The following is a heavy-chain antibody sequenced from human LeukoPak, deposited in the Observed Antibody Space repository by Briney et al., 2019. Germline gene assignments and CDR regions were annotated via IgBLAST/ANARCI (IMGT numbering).Heavy chain of an antibody. D-gene: IGHD3-10*01. CDR2: ISGYNGNT. V-gene: IGHV1-18*01. Sequence: ASVKVSCKASGYTFTSYGISWVRQAPGQGLEWMGWISGYNGNTIYAQKFQGRVTMTTDTSTSTAYMELSRLRSDDTAVYYCALPYYYGSGSFDYWGQGTLVTASS. CDR3: ALPYYYGSGSFDY. CDR1: GYTFTSYG. J-gene: IGHJ4*02.